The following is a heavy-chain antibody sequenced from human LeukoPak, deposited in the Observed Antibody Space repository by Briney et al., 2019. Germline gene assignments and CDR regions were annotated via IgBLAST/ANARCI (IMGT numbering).Heavy chain of an antibody. J-gene: IGHJ4*02. D-gene: IGHD3-16*02. CDR2: IKQGGSEK. CDR1: GFPLSSYA. CDR3: ARDYYVWGSYRYTDPRYFDY. Sequence: SGGSLRLSCAASGFPLSSYAMSWVRQAPGKGLEWVANIKQGGSEKYYVDSVKGRFTISRDNAKNSLYLQMNNLRAEDTAVYYCARDYYVWGSYRYTDPRYFDYWGQGTLVTVSS. V-gene: IGHV3-7*01.